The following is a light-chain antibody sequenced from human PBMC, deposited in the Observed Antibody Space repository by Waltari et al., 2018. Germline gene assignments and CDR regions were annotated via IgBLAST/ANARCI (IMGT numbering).Light chain of an antibody. V-gene: IGLV1-47*01. CDR3: AAWDDGLSGLL. CDR2: RND. Sequence: QSVLTQPPSASGTPGQRVTISCSGSSSNIGSNYVYWHQQVPGTAPKLLIYRNDPRPSGVPDRFSGSKSGTSASLAISGLRSEDEADYYCAAWDDGLSGLLFGGGTKLTVL. J-gene: IGLJ2*01. CDR1: SSNIGSNY.